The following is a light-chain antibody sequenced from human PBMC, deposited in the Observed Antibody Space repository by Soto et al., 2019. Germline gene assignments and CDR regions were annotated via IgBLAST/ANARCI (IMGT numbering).Light chain of an antibody. CDR2: DVS. Sequence: QSALTQPASVSGSPGQSITISCTGTSSDVGAYDYVSWYQQHPGKVPKLMIFDVSLRPSGVSNRFSGSKSGSTASLTISGLQAEDEADYYCSSYTNINTVIFGGGTKLTVL. CDR1: SSDVGAYDY. CDR3: SSYTNINTVI. J-gene: IGLJ2*01. V-gene: IGLV2-14*03.